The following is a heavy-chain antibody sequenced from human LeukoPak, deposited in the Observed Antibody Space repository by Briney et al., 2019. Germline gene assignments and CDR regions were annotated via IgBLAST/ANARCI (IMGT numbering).Heavy chain of an antibody. D-gene: IGHD3-3*01. V-gene: IGHV3-21*01. CDR1: GFTFSSYS. CDR2: ISSSSSYI. CDR3: ARDALLRAFRDWFDP. J-gene: IGHJ5*02. Sequence: GGSLRLSCAASGFTFSSYSMNWVRQAPGKGLEWVSSISSSSSYIYYPDSVKGRFTISRDNAKNSLYLQMNSLRAEDTAVYYCARDALLRAFRDWFDPWGQGTLVTVSS.